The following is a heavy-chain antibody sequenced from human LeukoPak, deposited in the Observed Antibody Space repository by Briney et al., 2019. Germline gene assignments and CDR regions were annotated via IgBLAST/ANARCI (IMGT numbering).Heavy chain of an antibody. CDR2: ISAYNGNT. CDR3: ARDQVLYRRTITMVPPAY. CDR1: GYTFTSYG. V-gene: IGHV1-18*01. Sequence: ASVKVSCKASGYTFTSYGISWVRQAPGQGLEWMGWISAYNGNTNYAQKLQGRVTMTTDTSTSTAYMELRSLRSDDTAVYYCARDQVLYRRTITMVPPAYWGQGTLVTVSS. J-gene: IGHJ4*02. D-gene: IGHD3-10*01.